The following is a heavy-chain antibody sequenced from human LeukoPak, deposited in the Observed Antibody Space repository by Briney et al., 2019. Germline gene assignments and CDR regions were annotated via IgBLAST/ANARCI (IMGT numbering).Heavy chain of an antibody. CDR2: IIPIFGTA. V-gene: IGHV1-69*13. D-gene: IGHD6-13*01. J-gene: IGHJ4*02. CDR3: ARGQDGYSSYYFDY. CDR1: GGTFSSYA. Sequence: SVKVSCKASGGTFSSYAFSWVRQAPGQGLEWMGGIIPIFGTANYAQKFQGRVTITADESTSTAYMELSSLRSEDTAVYYCARGQDGYSSYYFDYWGQGTLVTVSS.